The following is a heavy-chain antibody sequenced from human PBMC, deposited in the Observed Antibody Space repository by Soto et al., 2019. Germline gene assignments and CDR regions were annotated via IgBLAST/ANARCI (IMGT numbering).Heavy chain of an antibody. CDR3: ARKSAVQPIRAGWFDP. Sequence: QITLKESGPALVKPTQTLTLTCTFSGFSLTSSGAGVGWIRQPAGKALEWLAVIFWDDHTTFSPVVEGRGTIIKDTSRNQVVLTLTNMDPRDTGTYYCARKSAVQPIRAGWFDPWGQGTLVTVPP. CDR1: GFSLTSSGAG. V-gene: IGHV2-5*02. J-gene: IGHJ5*02. CDR2: IFWDDHT. D-gene: IGHD6-19*01.